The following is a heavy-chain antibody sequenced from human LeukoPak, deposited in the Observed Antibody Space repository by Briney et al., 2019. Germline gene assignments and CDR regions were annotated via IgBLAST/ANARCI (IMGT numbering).Heavy chain of an antibody. CDR2: ISWNSGSI. J-gene: IGHJ4*02. D-gene: IGHD3-22*01. CDR3: AKDIHQGYDSSGYDGGFDY. V-gene: IGHV3-9*01. Sequence: GRSLRLSCAASGFTFDDYAMHWVRQAPGKGLEWVSGISWNSGSIGYADSVKGRFTISRDNAKNSPYLQMNSLRAEDTALYYCAKDIHQGYDSSGYDGGFDYWGQGTLVIVSS. CDR1: GFTFDDYA.